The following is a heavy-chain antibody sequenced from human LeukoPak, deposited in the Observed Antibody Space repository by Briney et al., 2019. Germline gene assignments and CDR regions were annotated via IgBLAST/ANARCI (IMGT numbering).Heavy chain of an antibody. J-gene: IGHJ3*02. CDR2: IYSGGST. Sequence: QPGGSLRLSCAASGFTVSSNYMSWVRQAPGKGLEWVSVIYSGGSTYYADSVKGRFTISRDNSKDPLYLQMNSLRAEDTAVYYCARDLGGDAFDIWGQGTMVTVSS. CDR3: ARDLGGDAFDI. CDR1: GFTVSSNY. V-gene: IGHV3-53*01. D-gene: IGHD3-16*01.